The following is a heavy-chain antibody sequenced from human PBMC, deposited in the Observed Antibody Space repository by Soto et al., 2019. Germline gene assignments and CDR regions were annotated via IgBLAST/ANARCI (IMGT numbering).Heavy chain of an antibody. Sequence: SETLSLTCTVSGGSISSYYGSWIRQPPGKGLEWIGYIYYNGSTNYNPSLKSRVTISVDPSKNQFSLTLSPVTAADTAVYYCAVGQYLAWSPYWGQGALVTVSS. CDR3: AVGQYLAWSPY. J-gene: IGHJ4*02. D-gene: IGHD2-15*01. CDR2: IYYNGST. V-gene: IGHV4-59*08. CDR1: GGSISSYY.